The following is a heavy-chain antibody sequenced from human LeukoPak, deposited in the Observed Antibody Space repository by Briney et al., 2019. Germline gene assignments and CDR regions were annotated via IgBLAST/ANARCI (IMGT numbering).Heavy chain of an antibody. J-gene: IGHJ4*02. CDR1: GFTFNNYA. Sequence: GGSLRLSCAPSGFTFNNYAMTWVRQAPERGLEWVSTISRSGGSAYYADSVKGRFTISRDTSSDTLYLQMNSLRAEDTAVYYCARDVEVCRIGACYWTTFDCWGQGTLVTVSS. CDR2: ISRSGGSA. D-gene: IGHD2-21*02. CDR3: ARDVEVCRIGACYWTTFDC. V-gene: IGHV3-23*01.